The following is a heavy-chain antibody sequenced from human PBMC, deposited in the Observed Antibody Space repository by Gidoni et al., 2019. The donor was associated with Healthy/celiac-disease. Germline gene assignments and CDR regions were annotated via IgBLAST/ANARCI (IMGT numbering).Heavy chain of an antibody. D-gene: IGHD6-19*01. J-gene: IGHJ5*02. V-gene: IGHV6-1*01. Sequence: QVRLQQSGPGLVKPSQTLSLTCAISGDSVSSTSAAWNWIRQSPSRGLEWMGRTYYRSKWYNDYAVSVKSRITINPDTSKNEFSLQLNSVTPEDTAVYYCARVRSSGWYADYWFDPWGQGTLVTVSS. CDR1: GDSVSSTSAA. CDR3: ARVRSSGWYADYWFDP. CDR2: TYYRSKWYN.